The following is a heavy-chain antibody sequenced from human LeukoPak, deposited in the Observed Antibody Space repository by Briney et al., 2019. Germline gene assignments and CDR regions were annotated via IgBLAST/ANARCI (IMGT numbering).Heavy chain of an antibody. CDR3: AREQWLGNLVLDP. J-gene: IGHJ5*02. CDR2: INHSGST. V-gene: IGHV4-34*01. Sequence: SETLSLTCAVYGGSFSGYYWSWIRQPPGKGLEWIGEINHSGSTNYNPSLKSRVTISVDTSKNQFSLKLSSVTAADTAVYYCAREQWLGNLVLDPWGQGTLVTVSS. CDR1: GGSFSGYY. D-gene: IGHD6-19*01.